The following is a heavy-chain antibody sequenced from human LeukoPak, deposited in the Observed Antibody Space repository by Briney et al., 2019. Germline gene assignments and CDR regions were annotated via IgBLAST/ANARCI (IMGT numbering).Heavy chain of an antibody. D-gene: IGHD6-19*01. CDR2: ISGSGGST. J-gene: IGHJ4*02. Sequence: GGSLRLSCAASGFTFSSYAMSWVRQAPGKGLEWVSAISGSGGSTYYADSVKGRFTISGDNSKNTLFLQMNSLRSEDTALYYCARGGYTSGWGFDYWGQGTLVTVSS. CDR3: ARGGYTSGWGFDY. CDR1: GFTFSSYA. V-gene: IGHV3-23*01.